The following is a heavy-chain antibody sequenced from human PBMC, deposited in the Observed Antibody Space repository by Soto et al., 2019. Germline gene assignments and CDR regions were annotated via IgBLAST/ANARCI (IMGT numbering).Heavy chain of an antibody. V-gene: IGHV4-4*07. D-gene: IGHD6-6*01. Sequence: ASETLSLTCTVSGGSISSHYLSWIRQAAGKGLEWIGRMYISGSTNYNPSLKSRVTMSVDTSKNQFSLKLSSVTAADTAVYYCASLGVEYSSSPYGMDVWGLGTTVTVSS. CDR1: GGSISSHY. J-gene: IGHJ6*02. CDR3: ASLGVEYSSSPYGMDV. CDR2: MYISGST.